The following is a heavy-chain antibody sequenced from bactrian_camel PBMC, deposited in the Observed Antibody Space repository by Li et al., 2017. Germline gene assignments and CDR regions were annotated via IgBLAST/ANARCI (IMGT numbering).Heavy chain of an antibody. J-gene: IGHJ4*01. V-gene: IGHV3-2*01. Sequence: VQLVESGGGLVQPGGSLRLSCAASGFTFGDFAMGWVRQAPGKGLEWVSSMDAEDKYRYYADSVKGRFTISRDNAKNTVLLEINSLKSEDTALYYCATRYGLGAKRGGYNYWGQGTQVTVS. CDR1: GFTFGDFA. D-gene: IGHD3*01. CDR2: MDAEDKYR. CDR3: ATRYGLGAKRGGYNY.